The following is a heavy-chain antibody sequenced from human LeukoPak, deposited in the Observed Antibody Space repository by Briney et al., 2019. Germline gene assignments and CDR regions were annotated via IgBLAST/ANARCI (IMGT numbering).Heavy chain of an antibody. J-gene: IGHJ4*02. Sequence: GGSLRLSCAASGFTFSNAWMSWVRQAPGKGLEWVGRIKSKTDGGTTDYAAPVKGRFTISRDDSKNTLYLQMNSLKTEDTAVYYCTTGYSGYGSFDYWGQGTLVTVSS. CDR1: GFTFSNAW. CDR2: IKSKTDGGTT. V-gene: IGHV3-15*01. CDR3: TTGYSGYGSFDY. D-gene: IGHD5-12*01.